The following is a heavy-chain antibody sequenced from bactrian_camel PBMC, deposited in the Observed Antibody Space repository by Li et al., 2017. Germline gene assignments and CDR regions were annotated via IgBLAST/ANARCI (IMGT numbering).Heavy chain of an antibody. Sequence: HVQLVESGGGSVQAGGSLRLSCAVTQPTSSRFRMGWFRQAPGNEREGVAAILDDDSAMYGDSVKGRFIIYRDNARHILYLQMNSLKPEDTAVYYRAAGRGIGGFEIDEYTYWGQGTQVTVS. CDR1: QPTSSRFR. CDR2: ILDDDSA. D-gene: IGHD1*01. CDR3: AAGRGIGGFEIDEYTY. V-gene: IGHV3S55*01. J-gene: IGHJ4*01.